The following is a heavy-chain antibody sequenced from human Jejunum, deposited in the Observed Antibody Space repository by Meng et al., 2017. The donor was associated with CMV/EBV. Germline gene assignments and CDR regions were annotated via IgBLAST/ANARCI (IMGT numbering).Heavy chain of an antibody. D-gene: IGHD3-22*01. CDR2: ISDDGNSK. CDR1: GFTFSIDK. V-gene: IGHV3-30-3*01. J-gene: IGHJ4*02. CDR3: AREVDTSGFAGYFDY. Sequence: SGFTFSIDKMHWVRQDPGKGLEWGAGISDDGNSKYYADYVKGRFTISRDNSKKTLDLQMDSLRVEDTAVYYCAREVDTSGFAGYFDYGGQGTLVTVSS.